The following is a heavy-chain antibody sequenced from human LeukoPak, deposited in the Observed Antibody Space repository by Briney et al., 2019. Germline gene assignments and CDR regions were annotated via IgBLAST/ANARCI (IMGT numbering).Heavy chain of an antibody. V-gene: IGHV3-30*02. CDR3: ARGGYMDV. CDR2: IRYDGSNK. CDR1: GFIFNSYG. Sequence: GGSLRLSCAASGFIFNSYGMHWVRQAPGKGLEWVAFIRYDGSNKYYADSVKGRFTISRDNSKNTLYLQMNSLRAEDTAVYYCARGGYMDVWGKGTTVTVSS. J-gene: IGHJ6*03.